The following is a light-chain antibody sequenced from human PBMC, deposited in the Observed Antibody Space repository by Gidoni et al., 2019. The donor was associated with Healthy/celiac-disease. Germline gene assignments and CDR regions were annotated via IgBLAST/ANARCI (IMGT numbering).Light chain of an antibody. J-gene: IGKJ1*01. CDR3: QQLNSYPRT. V-gene: IGKV1-9*01. CDR2: AAS. CDR1: QGISSY. Sequence: DIQLTQSPSFLSASVGDRVTLTCRASQGISSYLAWYQQKPGKAPKRLIYAASPLQSGVPSRFSGSGSGTEFTLTISSLQPEDFATYYCQQLNSYPRTFGQGTKVEIK.